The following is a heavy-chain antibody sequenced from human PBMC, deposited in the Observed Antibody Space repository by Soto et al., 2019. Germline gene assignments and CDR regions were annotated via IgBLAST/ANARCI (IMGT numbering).Heavy chain of an antibody. CDR1: GGSFSGYY. J-gene: IGHJ3*02. CDR2: INHSGST. D-gene: IGHD3-22*01. CDR3: ARVDTMIVRVGAFDI. Sequence: SETLSLTCAVYGGSFSGYYWSWIRQPPGKGLEWIGEINHSGSTNYNPSLKSRVTISVDTSKNQFSLKLSSVTAADMAVYYCARVDTMIVRVGAFDIWGQGTMVTVSS. V-gene: IGHV4-34*01.